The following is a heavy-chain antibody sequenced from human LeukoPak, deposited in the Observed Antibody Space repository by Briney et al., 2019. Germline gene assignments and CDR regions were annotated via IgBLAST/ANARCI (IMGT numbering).Heavy chain of an antibody. D-gene: IGHD3-10*01. V-gene: IGHV4-39*01. CDR1: GASISSGSYY. CDR2: IYYIGST. Sequence: SETLSLTCTVSGASISSGSYYWGWIRQSPGKGLEWIGSIYYIGSTYYNPSLKSRVTVSLDTPNNQSSLKLSSATAADTAVYYCARHKRHGSGRQIDAVDIWGQGTMVTVSS. J-gene: IGHJ3*02. CDR3: ARHKRHGSGRQIDAVDI.